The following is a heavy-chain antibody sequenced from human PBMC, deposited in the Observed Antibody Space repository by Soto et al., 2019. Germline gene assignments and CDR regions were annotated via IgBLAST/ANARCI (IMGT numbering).Heavy chain of an antibody. CDR2: IRSNTDGGKT. J-gene: IGHJ4*02. CDR3: TLDLQDYVWDS. CDR1: GNIFSKAW. V-gene: IGHV3-15*01. D-gene: IGHD4-17*01. Sequence: EVQLVESGGGLVKPVGSLRLSCAASGNIFSKAWMSWVRQAPGKGLEWVGRIRSNTDGGKTDYVASVKGRFTISRDDSKNTRLLQMNSLETDDTSVYDGTLDLQDYVWDSWGQGTLVTVSA.